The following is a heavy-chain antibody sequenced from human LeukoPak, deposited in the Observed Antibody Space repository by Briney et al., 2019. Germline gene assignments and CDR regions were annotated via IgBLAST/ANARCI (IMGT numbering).Heavy chain of an antibody. V-gene: IGHV4-61*05. CDR3: ASKSSDHGELRFDY. Sequence: PSETLSLTCTVSGGSISSSTYYWGWIRQPPGKGLEWIGYIYYTGTTNYNPSLKSRVTISVDTSKNQFSLRLSSVTAADTAVYYCASKSSDHGELRFDYWGQGTLVTVFS. D-gene: IGHD4-17*01. J-gene: IGHJ4*02. CDR2: IYYTGTT. CDR1: GGSISSSTYY.